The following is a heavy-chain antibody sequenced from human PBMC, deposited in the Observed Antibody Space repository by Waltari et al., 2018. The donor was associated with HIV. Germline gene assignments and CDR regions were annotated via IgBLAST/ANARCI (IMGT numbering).Heavy chain of an antibody. CDR1: GGLISGSPYY. CDR3: MRRDDCISGHCPFDY. D-gene: IGHD2-15*01. V-gene: IGHV4-39*01. J-gene: IGHJ4*02. Sequence: QLQLQESGPGLVRPSETLSLTCTVYGGLISGSPYYWGWIRQTPERGLEWIGSIKYSGNTFYKSSLKSRATMSIDTSKNQFSLRLNSLTAADTAVYYCMRRDDCISGHCPFDYWGQGILVTVSS. CDR2: IKYSGNT.